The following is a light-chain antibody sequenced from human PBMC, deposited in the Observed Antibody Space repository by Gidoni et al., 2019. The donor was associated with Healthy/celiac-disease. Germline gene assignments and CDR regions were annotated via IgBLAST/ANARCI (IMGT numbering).Light chain of an antibody. CDR3: QQSYNTLSIT. V-gene: IGKV1-39*01. CDR1: QSISSY. Sequence: DIQMTQSPSSLSASVGDRVTITCRASQSISSYLNWYQQKPGKAPKLLIYAASSLQSGVPSRFSCSGSGTDFTLTISSLQPEDFATYYCQQSYNTLSITFGQGTRLEIK. CDR2: AAS. J-gene: IGKJ5*01.